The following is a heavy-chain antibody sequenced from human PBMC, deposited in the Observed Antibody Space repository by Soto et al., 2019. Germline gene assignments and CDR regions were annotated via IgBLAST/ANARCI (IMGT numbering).Heavy chain of an antibody. V-gene: IGHV3-30*18. D-gene: IGHD3-16*01. CDR2: ISYDGSNK. J-gene: IGHJ4*02. Sequence: QVQLVESGGGVVQPGRSLRLSCAASGFTFSSYGMHWVRQAPGKGLEWVAVISYDGSNKYYADSVKGRFTISRDNSKNTLYLQMNGRRAEDRAVYYCAKGTWGDYFAYWGQGTLFPVSS. CDR3: AKGTWGDYFAY. CDR1: GFTFSSYG.